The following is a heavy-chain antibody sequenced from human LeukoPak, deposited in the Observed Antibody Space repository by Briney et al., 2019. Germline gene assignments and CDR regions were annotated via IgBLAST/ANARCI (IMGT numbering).Heavy chain of an antibody. CDR3: AKLTTGTTVYYYYGVDV. Sequence: GGSLRLSCAASGFTFSSYAMSWVRQAPGKGLEWVSAISGSGGSTYYADSVKGRFTISRDNSKNTLYLQMNSLRAEDTAVYYCAKLTTGTTVYYYYGVDVWGQGTTVTVSS. D-gene: IGHD1-1*01. J-gene: IGHJ6*02. CDR1: GFTFSSYA. CDR2: ISGSGGST. V-gene: IGHV3-23*01.